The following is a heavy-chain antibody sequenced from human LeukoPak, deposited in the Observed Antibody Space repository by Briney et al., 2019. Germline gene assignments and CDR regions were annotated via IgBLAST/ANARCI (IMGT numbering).Heavy chain of an antibody. D-gene: IGHD1-26*01. CDR1: GGSFSGYY. Sequence: SETLSLTCAVYGGSFSGYYWSWIRQPPGKGLEWIGEIDHSGSTNYNPSLKSRVTISVDTSKNQFSLKLSSVTAADTAVYYCARGVGPFDYWGQGTLVTVSS. CDR3: ARGVGPFDY. V-gene: IGHV4-34*01. J-gene: IGHJ4*02. CDR2: IDHSGST.